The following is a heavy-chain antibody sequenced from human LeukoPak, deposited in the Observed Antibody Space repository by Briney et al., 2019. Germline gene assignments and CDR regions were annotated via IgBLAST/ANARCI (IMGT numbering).Heavy chain of an antibody. CDR1: GFTFTFAA. CDR2: ISASGGST. V-gene: IGHV3-23*01. Sequence: PGGSLRLSCAASGFTFTFAAMTLVRQGPGKGLEWVSLISASGGSTYYADSVKGRFTISRDNSKNTVYLKMNSLRAEDTALYYCAKDIQGANWGQGTLVTVSS. J-gene: IGHJ4*02. D-gene: IGHD5-18*01. CDR3: AKDIQGAN.